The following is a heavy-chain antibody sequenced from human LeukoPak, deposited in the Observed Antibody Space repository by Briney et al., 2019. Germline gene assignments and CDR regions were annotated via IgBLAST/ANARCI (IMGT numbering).Heavy chain of an antibody. CDR3: ARDLGFGDYGMDV. V-gene: IGHV3-53*01. Sequence: GGSLRLSCAASGFTVSSNYMSWVRQAPGKGLEWVSLIYINGGTYYADSVKGRFTISRDNSKNTLYLQMNSLRAEDTALYYCARDLGFGDYGMDVWGEGTTVTVSS. D-gene: IGHD3-10*01. CDR1: GFTVSSNY. J-gene: IGHJ6*04. CDR2: IYINGGT.